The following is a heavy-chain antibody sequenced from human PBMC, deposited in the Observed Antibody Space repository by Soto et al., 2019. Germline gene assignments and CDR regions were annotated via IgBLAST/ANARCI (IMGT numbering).Heavy chain of an antibody. D-gene: IGHD2-21*01. J-gene: IGHJ6*03. CDR2: INHSGST. CDR3: ARGPPDYFSRNYYMDV. Sequence: SETLSLTCAVYGGSFSGYYWSWIRQPPGKGLEWIGEINHSGSTNYNPSLKSRVTISVDTSKNQFSLKLSSVTAADTAVYYCARGPPDYFSRNYYMDVWGKGTTVTVSS. CDR1: GGSFSGYY. V-gene: IGHV4-34*01.